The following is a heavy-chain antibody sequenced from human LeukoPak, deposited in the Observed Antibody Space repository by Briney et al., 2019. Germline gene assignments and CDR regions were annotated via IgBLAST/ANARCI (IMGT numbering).Heavy chain of an antibody. J-gene: IGHJ6*03. CDR3: ARTAVVPAAMTYYYYYYMDV. Sequence: SETLSLTCTVSGGSISSYYWSWIRQPPGKGLEWIGYIYYSGSTNYNPSLKSRVTISVDTSKNQFSLKLSSVTAADTAVYYCARTAVVPAAMTYYYYYYMDVWGKGTTVTISS. CDR2: IYYSGST. V-gene: IGHV4-59*01. CDR1: GGSISSYY. D-gene: IGHD2-2*01.